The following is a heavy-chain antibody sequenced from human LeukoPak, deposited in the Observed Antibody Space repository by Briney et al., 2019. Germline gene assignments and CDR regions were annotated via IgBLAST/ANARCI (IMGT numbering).Heavy chain of an antibody. J-gene: IGHJ4*02. CDR1: GFMLSSTW. D-gene: IGHD6-13*01. CDR2: INSDATST. Sequence: GGSLRLSCAASGFMLSSTWMHWVRQAPGKGLVWVSRINSDATSTSYADSVRGRFTISRDDAKNTMYLQMNILRAEDTAMYYCVRGSPGYSSSWHAYWGQGTLVTVSS. V-gene: IGHV3-74*01. CDR3: VRGSPGYSSSWHAY.